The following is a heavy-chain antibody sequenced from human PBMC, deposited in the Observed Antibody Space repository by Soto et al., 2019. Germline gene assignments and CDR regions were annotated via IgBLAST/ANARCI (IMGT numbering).Heavy chain of an antibody. CDR2: IRSKANSYAT. D-gene: IGHD2-21*02. CDR1: GFTFSGSA. Sequence: LRLSCAASGFTFSGSAMHWVRQASGKGLEWVGRIRSKANSYATAYAASVKGRFTISRDDSKNTAYLQMNSLKTEDTAVYYCTSSGGNSFSYWGQGTLVTVSS. CDR3: TSSGGNSFSY. V-gene: IGHV3-73*01. J-gene: IGHJ4*02.